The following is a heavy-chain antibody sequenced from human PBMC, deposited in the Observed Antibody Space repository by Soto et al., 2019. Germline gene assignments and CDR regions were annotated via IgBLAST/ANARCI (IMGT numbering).Heavy chain of an antibody. J-gene: IGHJ6*02. D-gene: IGHD3-3*01. CDR1: GFTFSNYG. CDR2: ISDDGSNK. Sequence: GGSVRLSXVASGFTFSNYGMHWVRQAPGKGLEWVAFISDDGSNKYYADSMRGRFTMSRDNSKRTLYLQMSSLRVEDTAVYYCTKRRNVLRFLEWSSGMEVWGQGTTVTVSS. V-gene: IGHV3-30*18. CDR3: TKRRNVLRFLEWSSGMEV.